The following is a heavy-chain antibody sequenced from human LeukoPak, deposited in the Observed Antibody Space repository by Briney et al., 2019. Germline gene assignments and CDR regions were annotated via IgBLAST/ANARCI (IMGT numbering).Heavy chain of an antibody. CDR3: ARDSNQYGDYNYAFDI. CDR2: IWYGGSNK. J-gene: IGHJ3*02. D-gene: IGHD4-17*01. V-gene: IGHV3-33*01. Sequence: PGGSLRLSCAASGFTFSSYGMHWVRQAPGKGLEWVAVIWYGGSNKYYADSVKGRFTISRDNSKNTLYLQMNSLRAEDTAVYYCARDSNQYGDYNYAFDIWGQGTMVTVSS. CDR1: GFTFSSYG.